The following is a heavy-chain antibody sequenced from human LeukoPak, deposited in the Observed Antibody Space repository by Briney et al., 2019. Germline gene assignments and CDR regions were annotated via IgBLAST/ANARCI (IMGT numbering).Heavy chain of an antibody. CDR2: ISGSGGST. CDR1: GFTFSSYA. Sequence: GGSLRLSCAASGFTFSSYAMNWVRQAPGKGLEWVSVISGSGGSTYSADSVKGRFTISRDNSKNTPYLQMNSLRAEDTAVYYCAKDRFPYDNSGFLHYFDYWGQGTLVTVAS. J-gene: IGHJ4*02. D-gene: IGHD3-22*01. V-gene: IGHV3-23*01. CDR3: AKDRFPYDNSGFLHYFDY.